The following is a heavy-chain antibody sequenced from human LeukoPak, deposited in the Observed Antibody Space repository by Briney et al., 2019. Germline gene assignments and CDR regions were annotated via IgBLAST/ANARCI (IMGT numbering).Heavy chain of an antibody. Sequence: GGSLRLSCAASGFTFSSYGMHWVRQAPGKGLEWVAFIRYDGSNKYYADSVKGRFTISRDNSKNTLYLQMNSLRAEDTAVYYCAKVGIAVAGPPNWFDPWGQGTLVTVSS. J-gene: IGHJ5*02. CDR3: AKVGIAVAGPPNWFDP. CDR2: IRYDGSNK. V-gene: IGHV3-30*02. CDR1: GFTFSSYG. D-gene: IGHD6-19*01.